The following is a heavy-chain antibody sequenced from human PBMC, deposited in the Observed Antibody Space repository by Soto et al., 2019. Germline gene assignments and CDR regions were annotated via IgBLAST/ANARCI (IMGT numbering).Heavy chain of an antibody. D-gene: IGHD2-2*01. CDR1: GITFTSYA. CDR2: ISGSGDTT. V-gene: IGHV3-23*01. Sequence: EVQLLESGGGLGQPGGSLRLSCAASGITFTSYAMTWVSQAPGKGLEWVSSISGSGDTTYYADSVKGRFTISRDNSQSTLFLRMKSLRAEDTALYYCAKGTSANCYSSFYICGQGTMVTVSS. CDR3: AKGTSANCYSSFYI. J-gene: IGHJ3*02.